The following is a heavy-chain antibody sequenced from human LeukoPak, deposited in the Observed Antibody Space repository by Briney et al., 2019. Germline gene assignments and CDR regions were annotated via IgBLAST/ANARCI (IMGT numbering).Heavy chain of an antibody. J-gene: IGHJ4*02. V-gene: IGHV3-23*01. CDR2: ISDSGGST. CDR1: GFTFSSYS. CDR3: AKGPHSGSYGGPFDY. D-gene: IGHD1-26*01. Sequence: GGSLRLSCAASGFTFSSYSMNWVRQAPGKGLEWVSGISDSGGSTYYADSVKGRFTISRDNSKNTLYLQMNGLRAEDTAVYYCAKGPHSGSYGGPFDYWGQGTLVTVSS.